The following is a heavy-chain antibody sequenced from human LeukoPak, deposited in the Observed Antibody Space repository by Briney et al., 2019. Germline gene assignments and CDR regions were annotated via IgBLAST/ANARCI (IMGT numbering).Heavy chain of an antibody. CDR1: GGSISSYY. D-gene: IGHD5-12*01. Sequence: SETLSLTCTVSGGSISSYYWSWIRQPAGKGLEWIGRFYSGGSADYNPSLKSRVTMSVDTSKNQFSLKLSSVTAADTAVYYCARVYSGYDLPGSLANYYFDYWGQGTLVAVSS. CDR2: FYSGGSA. CDR3: ARVYSGYDLPGSLANYYFDY. V-gene: IGHV4-4*07. J-gene: IGHJ4*02.